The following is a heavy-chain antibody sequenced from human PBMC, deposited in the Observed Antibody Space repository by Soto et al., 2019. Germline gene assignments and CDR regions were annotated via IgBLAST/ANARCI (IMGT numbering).Heavy chain of an antibody. D-gene: IGHD3-9*01. J-gene: IGHJ4*02. CDR2: ISAYNGNT. Sequence: ASVKVSCKASGYTFTSYGISWVRQAPGQGLEWMGWISAYNGNTNYAQKLQGRVTMTTDTSTSTAYMELRSLRSDDTAVYYCARDPIPYYDILTGSDFDYWGQGTLVTVSS. V-gene: IGHV1-18*01. CDR3: ARDPIPYYDILTGSDFDY. CDR1: GYTFTSYG.